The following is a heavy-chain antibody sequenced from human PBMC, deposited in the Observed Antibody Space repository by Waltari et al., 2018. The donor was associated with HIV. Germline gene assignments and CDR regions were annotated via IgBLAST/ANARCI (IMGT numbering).Heavy chain of an antibody. CDR2: IPHSGNV. J-gene: IGHJ4*02. D-gene: IGHD4-17*01. V-gene: IGHV4-4*02. CDR3: ARLRDYGDYGHYDF. Sequence: QVQLQESGPGLVRPSGTLFLTCGVTGGSIKSSKWWSWVRQPPGKGLEWIGDIPHSGNVNYNLSLKSRVAFSVDRSKNHFSLNLTSVTTADTATYFCARLRDYGDYGHYDFWGRGTLVVVSP. CDR1: GGSIKSSKW.